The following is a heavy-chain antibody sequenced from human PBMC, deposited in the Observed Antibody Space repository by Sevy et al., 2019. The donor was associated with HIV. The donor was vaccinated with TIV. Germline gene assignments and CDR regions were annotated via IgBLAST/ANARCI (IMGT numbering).Heavy chain of an antibody. J-gene: IGHJ4*02. D-gene: IGHD6-19*01. CDR3: ARDLGSSPASFFDY. CDR1: GYTFTSFG. CDR2: ISAYHGHT. Sequence: ASVKVSCKASGYTFTSFGISWVRQAPGQGPEWMAWISAYHGHTNYAQKFQGRVTMTQDISTSTVYMELRSLRSDDTAIYYCARDLGSSPASFFDYWGQGTLVTVSS. V-gene: IGHV1-18*04.